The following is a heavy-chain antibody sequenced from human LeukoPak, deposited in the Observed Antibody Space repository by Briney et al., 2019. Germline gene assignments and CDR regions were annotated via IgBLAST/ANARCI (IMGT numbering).Heavy chain of an antibody. V-gene: IGHV4-59*01. CDR3: AREDPQTKVPEGMDV. CDR1: GGSISHYY. D-gene: IGHD4/OR15-4a*01. CDR2: IYHSGTT. J-gene: IGHJ6*02. Sequence: PSETLSLTCTVSGGSISHYYWSWIRQPPGKGLEWIGDIYHSGTTNYYASLKSRVTVSVDTSKNQSPLKLNSVTAADTAVYYCAREDPQTKVPEGMDVWGQGTTVTVPS.